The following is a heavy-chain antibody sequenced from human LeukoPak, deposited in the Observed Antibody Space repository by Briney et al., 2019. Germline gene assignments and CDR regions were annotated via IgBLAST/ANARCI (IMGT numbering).Heavy chain of an antibody. D-gene: IGHD5-18*01. CDR1: GFTFSSYW. V-gene: IGHV3-74*01. J-gene: IGHJ4*02. Sequence: GGSLRLSCAASGFTFSSYWMHWVRHTPGKGLVWVSRIKGDGSSTSYADSVKGRFTISRDNAKNTLYLQMNSLRAEDTAVCYCARDGYSFGHDFDYWGQGTLVTVSS. CDR2: IKGDGSST. CDR3: ARDGYSFGHDFDY.